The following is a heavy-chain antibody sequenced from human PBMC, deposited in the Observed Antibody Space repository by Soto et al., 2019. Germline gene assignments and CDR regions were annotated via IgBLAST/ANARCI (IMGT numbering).Heavy chain of an antibody. CDR1: GYTFTSYY. J-gene: IGHJ4*02. V-gene: IGHV1-46*01. CDR2: IHPSGGST. D-gene: IGHD1-26*01. CDR3: ARDRGGSYRFDY. Sequence: QVQLVQSGAEVKKPGASVKVSCKASGYTFTSYYMHWVRQAPGQGLEWMGIIHPSGGSTSYAQKFQGRVTMTRDTSTSTVDMELSSLRSEDTAVYYCARDRGGSYRFDYWGQGTLVTVSS.